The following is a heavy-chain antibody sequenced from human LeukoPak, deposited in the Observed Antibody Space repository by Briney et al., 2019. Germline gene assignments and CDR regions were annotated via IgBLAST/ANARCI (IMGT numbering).Heavy chain of an antibody. J-gene: IGHJ1*01. CDR1: GFTFSSYG. V-gene: IGHV3-33*06. Sequence: GGSLRLSCAASGFTFSSYGMHWVRQAPGKGLEWVAVIWYNGSNKCYADSVKGRFNISRDNSKNTLYLQMNSLRAEDTAVYYCAKDSSPTEAEYFQHWGQGTLVTVSS. D-gene: IGHD2-2*01. CDR2: IWYNGSNK. CDR3: AKDSSPTEAEYFQH.